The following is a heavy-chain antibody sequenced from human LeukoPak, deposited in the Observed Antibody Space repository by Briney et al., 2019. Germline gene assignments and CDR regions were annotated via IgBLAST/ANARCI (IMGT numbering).Heavy chain of an antibody. V-gene: IGHV1-58*01. CDR1: GFTFTSSA. CDR3: AADPDDLNYYYYGMDV. D-gene: IGHD3-3*01. Sequence: SVKVSCKASGFTFTSSAVQWVRQARGQRLEWIGWIVVGSGNTNYAQKFQERVTITRDVSTSTAYMELSSLRSEDTAVYYCAADPDDLNYYYYGMDVWGQGTTVTVSS. J-gene: IGHJ6*02. CDR2: IVVGSGNT.